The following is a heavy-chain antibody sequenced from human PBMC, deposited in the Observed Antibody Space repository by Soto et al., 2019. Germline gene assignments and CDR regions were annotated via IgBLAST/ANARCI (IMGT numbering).Heavy chain of an antibody. Sequence: QVQLVQSGAEVRKPGASVKVSCKASGYTFTSYVINWVRQATGQGLEWMGWMNPNSGNTGYAQKFQGRVTMTSNNSISTAYMELSSLRSADTAVYYCARDSSGYCDNWGQGTLVTVSS. CDR3: ARDSSGYCDN. D-gene: IGHD3-22*01. CDR1: GYTFTSYV. CDR2: MNPNSGNT. J-gene: IGHJ4*02. V-gene: IGHV1-8*01.